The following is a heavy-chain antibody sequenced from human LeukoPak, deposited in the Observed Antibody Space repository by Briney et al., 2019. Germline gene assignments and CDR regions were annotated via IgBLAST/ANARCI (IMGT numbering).Heavy chain of an antibody. CDR3: ARATRGYCGGDCYQADAFDI. CDR2: IYYSGST. V-gene: IGHV4-61*01. Sequence: SETLSLTCTVSGYSISSGYSWGWIRQPPGKGLEWIGHIYYSGSTNYNPSLKSRVTISVDTSKNQFSLKLSSVTAADTAVYYCARATRGYCGGDCYQADAFDIWGQGTMVTVSS. J-gene: IGHJ3*02. D-gene: IGHD2-21*02. CDR1: GYSISSGYS.